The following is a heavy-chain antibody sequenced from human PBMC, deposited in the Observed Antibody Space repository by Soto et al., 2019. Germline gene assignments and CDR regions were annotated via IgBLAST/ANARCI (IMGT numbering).Heavy chain of an antibody. D-gene: IGHD6-13*01. V-gene: IGHV1-8*01. CDR2: MNPNSGNT. CDR1: GYTFTSYD. CDR3: ARDSSSWSRDYFDY. Sequence: ASVKVSCKASGYTFTSYDINWVRQATGQGLEWMGWMNPNSGNTGYAQKFQGRVTMTRNTSISTAYMELSSLRSEDTAVYYCARDSSSWSRDYFDYWGQGTLVTVSS. J-gene: IGHJ4*02.